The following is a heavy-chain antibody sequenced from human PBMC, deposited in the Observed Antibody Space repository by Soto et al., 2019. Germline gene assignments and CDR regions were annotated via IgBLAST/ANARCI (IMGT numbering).Heavy chain of an antibody. Sequence: QVQLAQSGAEERKPEASVKVSCEATGYTFTAYATHSVRQARGQRLVWMGWINPAIGNTKYSPKFQGRLTITSDTSANTGYMDRNSLTSEDTAMYYCTRSAISPYGGLIGPFDYWGQGNLVTVSS. CDR3: TRSAISPYGGLIGPFDY. V-gene: IGHV1-3*05. CDR1: GYTFTAYA. CDR2: INPAIGNT. D-gene: IGHD3-16*02. J-gene: IGHJ4*02.